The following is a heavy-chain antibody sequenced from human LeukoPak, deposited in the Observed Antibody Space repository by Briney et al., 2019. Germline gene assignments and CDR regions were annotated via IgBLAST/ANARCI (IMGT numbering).Heavy chain of an antibody. D-gene: IGHD3-22*01. J-gene: IGHJ3*01. CDR2: IYYSGKT. CDR1: VGSIRRSPLY. CDR3: VYTAGSGSSLDAFDF. V-gene: IGHV4-39*02. Sequence: SETLSLPCTFSVGSIRRSPLYGGWIRQPPTKALELIGSIYYSGKTYYNPSLKSRVSISVDTSKNHFSLRLSSVTAADMALYYCVYTAGSGSSLDAFDFWGQGTMVTVSS.